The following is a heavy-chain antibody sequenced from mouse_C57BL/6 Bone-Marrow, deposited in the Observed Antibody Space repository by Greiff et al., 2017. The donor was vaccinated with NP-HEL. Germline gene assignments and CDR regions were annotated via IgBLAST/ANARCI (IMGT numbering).Heavy chain of an antibody. Sequence: LVESGAELVRPGASVKLSCTASGFNIKDDYMHWVKQRPEQGLEWIGWIDPENGDTEYASKFQGKATITADTSSNTAYLQLSSLTSEDTAVYYCTIYSNYFAWFAYWGQGTLVTVSA. D-gene: IGHD2-5*01. J-gene: IGHJ3*01. CDR2: IDPENGDT. CDR3: TIYSNYFAWFAY. V-gene: IGHV14-4*01. CDR1: GFNIKDDY.